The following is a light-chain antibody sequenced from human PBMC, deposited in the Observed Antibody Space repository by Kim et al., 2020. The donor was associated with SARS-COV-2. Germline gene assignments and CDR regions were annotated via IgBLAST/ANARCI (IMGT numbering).Light chain of an antibody. CDR1: QSVTSSY. CDR3: QQYGTSLRT. V-gene: IGKV3-20*01. Sequence: EIVLTQSPGTLSLSPGERATLSCRASQSVTSSYLAWHQQKPGQPPRLLIYGASNRATGIPDRFSGSGSGTDFTLTISRLESEDLAVYYCQQYGTSLRTFGQGTKVDIK. CDR2: GAS. J-gene: IGKJ1*01.